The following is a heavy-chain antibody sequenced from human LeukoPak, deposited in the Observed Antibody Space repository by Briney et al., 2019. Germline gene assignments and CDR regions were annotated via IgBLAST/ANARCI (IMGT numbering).Heavy chain of an antibody. V-gene: IGHV3-21*04. CDR3: ARGYGTGY. CDR1: GFTFSSYS. Sequence: GGSLRLSCVASGFTFSSYSMNWVRQAPGKGLEWVSYISSSSSDTNYADSVKGRFTISRDNAKNSLYLQMNSLRAEDTAVYYCARGYGTGYWGQGTLVTVST. J-gene: IGHJ4*02. CDR2: ISSSSSDT. D-gene: IGHD5-12*01.